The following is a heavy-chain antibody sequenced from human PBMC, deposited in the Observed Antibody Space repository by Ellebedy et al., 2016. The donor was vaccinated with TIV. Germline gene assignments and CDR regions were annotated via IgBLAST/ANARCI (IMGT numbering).Heavy chain of an antibody. CDR2: INPSGGST. J-gene: IGHJ5*02. V-gene: IGHV1-46*01. CDR3: ARDHMVRGVITPGLRNWFDP. CDR1: GYTFTSYY. Sequence: AASVKVSCKASGYTFTSYYMHWVRQAPGQGLEWMGIINPSGGSTSYAQKFQGRVTMTRDTSTSTVYMELSSLRSEDTAVYYCARDHMVRGVITPGLRNWFDPWGQGTLVTVSS. D-gene: IGHD3-10*01.